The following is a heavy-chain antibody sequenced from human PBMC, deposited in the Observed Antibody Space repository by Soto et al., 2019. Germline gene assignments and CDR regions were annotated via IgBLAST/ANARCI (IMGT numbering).Heavy chain of an antibody. V-gene: IGHV3-48*01. CDR3: ARLPVGFGESRDY. D-gene: IGHD3-10*01. CDR2: ISSSSTI. J-gene: IGHJ4*02. CDR1: GFTFSSYS. Sequence: GGSLRLSCAASGFTFSSYSMNWVRQAPGKGLEWVSYISSSSTIYYADSVKGRFTISRDNAKNSLYLQMNSLRAEDTAVYYCARLPVGFGESRDYWGQGTLVTVSS.